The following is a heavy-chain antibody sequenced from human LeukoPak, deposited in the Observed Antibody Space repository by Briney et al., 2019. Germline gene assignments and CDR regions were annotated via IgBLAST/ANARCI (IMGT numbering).Heavy chain of an antibody. D-gene: IGHD4-17*01. Sequence: GGSLRLSCAASGFTFSRYWMSWVRQAPGKGLEWVANIKQDGSQKSYVDSVKGRFTISRDNANNLLYLQMNSLRAEDTAVYYCARENHGDYFYFDYWGQGTLVTVSS. V-gene: IGHV3-7*03. CDR1: GFTFSRYW. CDR3: ARENHGDYFYFDY. CDR2: IKQDGSQK. J-gene: IGHJ4*02.